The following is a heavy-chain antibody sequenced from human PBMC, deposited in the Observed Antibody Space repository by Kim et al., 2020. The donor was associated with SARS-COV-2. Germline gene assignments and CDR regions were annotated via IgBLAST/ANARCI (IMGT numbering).Heavy chain of an antibody. CDR1: GFTFNNYA. CDR3: ATCLAWTTVPPRYFDT. CDR2: IGGYGATT. V-gene: IGHV3-23*01. Sequence: GGYLRLSCAASGFTFNNYAMSWVRQAPGKGLEWVAAIGGYGATTYFADSVKGRFTISRDTSDNTLYLQMSSLRAEDTAVYYCATCLAWTTVPPRYFDTWGRGALVTVSS. D-gene: IGHD4-17*01. J-gene: IGHJ2*01.